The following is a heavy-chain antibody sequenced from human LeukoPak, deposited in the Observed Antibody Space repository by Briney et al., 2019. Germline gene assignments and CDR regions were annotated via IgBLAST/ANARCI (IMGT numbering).Heavy chain of an antibody. V-gene: IGHV3-15*01. CDR2: IKSKGSGGTI. J-gene: IGHJ4*02. Sequence: GGSPRLSCAVSGLTFTDAWMSWVRQAPGKGLKWVGRIKSKGSGGTIDYGAPVKGRFTISRDDSKDTVYLEMNSLETEDTAVYYCTWLGTVHSLGDCWGQGALVTVSS. D-gene: IGHD3-10*01. CDR1: GLTFTDAW. CDR3: TWLGTVHSLGDC.